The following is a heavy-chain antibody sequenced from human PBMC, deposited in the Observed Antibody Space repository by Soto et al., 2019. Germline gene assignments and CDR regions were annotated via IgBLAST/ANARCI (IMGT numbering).Heavy chain of an antibody. CDR2: ISYDGSNK. J-gene: IGHJ6*03. CDR1: GFTFSIYG. Sequence: PGGSLRLSCAASGFTFSIYGMHWVRQAPGKGLEWVAVISYDGSNKYYADSVKGRFTISRDNSKNTLYLQMNSLRAEDTAVYYCAKDRIRFPRGNYYYYYYMDVWGKGTTVTVSS. V-gene: IGHV3-30*18. D-gene: IGHD3-3*01. CDR3: AKDRIRFPRGNYYYYYYMDV.